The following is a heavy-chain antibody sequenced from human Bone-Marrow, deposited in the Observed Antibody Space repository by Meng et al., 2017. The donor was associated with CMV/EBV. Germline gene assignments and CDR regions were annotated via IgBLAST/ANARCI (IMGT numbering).Heavy chain of an antibody. CDR3: ARDGADSIYGGNEEPDAFDI. D-gene: IGHD4-23*01. CDR1: GGPISSYY. J-gene: IGHJ3*02. CDR2: IYYSGST. Sequence: SETLSLTCTVSGGPISSYYWSWIRQPPGKGLEWIGYIYYSGSTNYNPSLKSRVTISVDTSKNQFSLKLSSVTAADTAVYYCARDGADSIYGGNEEPDAFDIWGQGTMVTVSS. V-gene: IGHV4-59*01.